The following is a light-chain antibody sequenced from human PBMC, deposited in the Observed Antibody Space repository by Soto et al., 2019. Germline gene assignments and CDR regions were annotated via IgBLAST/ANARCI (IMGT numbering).Light chain of an antibody. CDR1: QGISNY. CDR3: QKYTNVPT. CDR2: AAS. J-gene: IGKJ4*01. Sequence: DLQMTQSPSSLSASVGDRVTITCRASQGISNYLAWYQQIPGKVPKLLISAASTLQSGVPSWFSGSGSGTDFPLTISSLQPEDVATYYCQKYTNVPTFGGGTKVEIK. V-gene: IGKV1-27*01.